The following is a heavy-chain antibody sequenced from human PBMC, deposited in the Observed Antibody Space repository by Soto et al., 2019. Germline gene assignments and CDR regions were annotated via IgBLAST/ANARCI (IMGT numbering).Heavy chain of an antibody. CDR1: GYTFTSYY. V-gene: IGHV1-46*01. Sequence: ASVKVSCKASGYTFTSYYMHWVRQAPGQGLEWMGIINPSGGSTSYAQKFQGRVTMTRDKSTSTVDMELSSLRSEETAVYYCARDGQLVAAIDYYYYYGMDVWGQGTTVTVSS. CDR3: ARDGQLVAAIDYYYYYGMDV. CDR2: INPSGGST. D-gene: IGHD5-12*01. J-gene: IGHJ6*02.